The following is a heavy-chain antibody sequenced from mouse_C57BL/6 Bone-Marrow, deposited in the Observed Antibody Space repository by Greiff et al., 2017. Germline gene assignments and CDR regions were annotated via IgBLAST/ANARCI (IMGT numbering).Heavy chain of an antibody. Sequence: VQLQQPGAELVKPGASVKMSCKASGYTFTSYWITWVKQRPGQGLEWIGDIYPGSGSTNYNEKFKGKATLTVDTSSSTAYMQLSSLTSEDSAVYYCARPYYINYWYFDVWGTGTTVTVSS. D-gene: IGHD2-5*01. J-gene: IGHJ1*03. CDR3: ARPYYINYWYFDV. V-gene: IGHV1-55*01. CDR1: GYTFTSYW. CDR2: IYPGSGST.